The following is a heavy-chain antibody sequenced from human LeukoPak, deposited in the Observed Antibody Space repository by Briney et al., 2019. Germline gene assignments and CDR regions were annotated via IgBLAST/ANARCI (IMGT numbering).Heavy chain of an antibody. CDR3: AKYSYGSGTSFDP. CDR1: GFTFSKYW. D-gene: IGHD3-10*01. J-gene: IGHJ5*02. Sequence: PGGSLRLSCAASGFTFSKYWLSWIRQAPGKGLVWVANIKTDGSEKHYVDSVKGRFTISRDNANNSLYLQMNSLRVEDTAVFYCAKYSYGSGTSFDPWGQGTLVTVSS. CDR2: IKTDGSEK. V-gene: IGHV3-7*01.